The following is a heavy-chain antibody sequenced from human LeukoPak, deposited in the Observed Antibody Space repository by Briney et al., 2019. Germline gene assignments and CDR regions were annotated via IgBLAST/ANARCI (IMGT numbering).Heavy chain of an antibody. J-gene: IGHJ4*02. Sequence: PSETLSLTCTVSGGSISSYYWSWIRQPPGKGLEWIGYIYYSGSTNYNPSLRSRVTISLDTSKSQISLKLSSVTAADTAVYYCARGQRRLQDYWGQGTLVTVSS. V-gene: IGHV4-59*01. CDR1: GGSISSYY. CDR3: ARGQRRLQDY. CDR2: IYYSGST.